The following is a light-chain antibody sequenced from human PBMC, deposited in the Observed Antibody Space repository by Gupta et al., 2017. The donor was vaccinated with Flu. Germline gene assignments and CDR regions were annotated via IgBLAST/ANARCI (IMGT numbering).Light chain of an antibody. CDR3: QVRDSTSDHCV. CDR1: HIGSKS. CDR2: DDT. V-gene: IGLV3-21*03. J-gene: IGLJ3*02. Sequence: GKTARLTCGGNHIGSKSVHWYQQKPVQAPVLVVYDDTDRPSGIPERFSGSNSGYTATLTITRVEAGDEADYYCQVRDSTSDHCVFGGGTKLTVL.